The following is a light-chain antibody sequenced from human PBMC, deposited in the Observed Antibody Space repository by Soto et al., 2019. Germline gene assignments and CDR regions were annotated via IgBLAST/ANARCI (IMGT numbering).Light chain of an antibody. CDR1: QTLSINS. V-gene: IGKV3-20*01. Sequence: EIVLTQSPDTLSLSPGERATLFCRASQTLSINSLAWYQQKPGQAPRLLIYAASTRDTGIPDRFNGSGSGTDFALTIHRLEPEDFAVYYCQQYDGAPLTFGPGTKVDVK. CDR3: QQYDGAPLT. CDR2: AAS. J-gene: IGKJ3*01.